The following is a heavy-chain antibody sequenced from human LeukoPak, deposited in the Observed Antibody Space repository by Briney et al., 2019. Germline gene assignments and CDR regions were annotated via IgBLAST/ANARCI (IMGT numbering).Heavy chain of an antibody. V-gene: IGHV1-2*06. J-gene: IGHJ5*02. Sequence: ASVKVSCKASGYTFTGYYMHWVRQAPGQGLEWMGRINPNSGGTDYAQKFQGRVTMTRDTSTNTAYMGLSRLRSDDTAVYYCARGPHSSSPESWGQGTLVTVSS. CDR1: GYTFTGYY. CDR2: INPNSGGT. CDR3: ARGPHSSSPES. D-gene: IGHD6-13*01.